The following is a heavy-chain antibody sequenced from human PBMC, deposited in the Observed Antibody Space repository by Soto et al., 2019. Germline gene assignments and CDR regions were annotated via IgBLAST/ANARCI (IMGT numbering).Heavy chain of an antibody. Sequence: QVQLQESGPGLVKPSGTLSLTCAVSGGSISSSNWWSWVRQPPGKGLEWIGEIYHSGSTNYNPSLTRRGTISVAKSKTQFSLKLSSVTAADTAVYYCAREKYEGIAADWGQGTLVTVSS. J-gene: IGHJ4*02. D-gene: IGHD6-13*01. CDR2: IYHSGST. V-gene: IGHV4-4*02. CDR1: GGSISSSNW. CDR3: AREKYEGIAAD.